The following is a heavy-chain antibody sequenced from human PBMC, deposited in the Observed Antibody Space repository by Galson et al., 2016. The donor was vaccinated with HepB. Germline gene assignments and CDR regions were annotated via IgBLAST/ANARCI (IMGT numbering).Heavy chain of an antibody. CDR2: VNHSGSK. V-gene: IGHV4-34*01. CDR3: ASLSASGEVVGVYDI. Sequence: ETLSLTCDVYSGSSTAYFWSWIRQFPQKGLEWVGEVNHSGSKNYHPSLKRRVTISEDTSKNQLSLHLTPLTAADTAVYYCASLSASGEVVGVYDIWGQGTMVIVSS. D-gene: IGHD3-3*01. CDR1: SGSSTAYF. J-gene: IGHJ3*02.